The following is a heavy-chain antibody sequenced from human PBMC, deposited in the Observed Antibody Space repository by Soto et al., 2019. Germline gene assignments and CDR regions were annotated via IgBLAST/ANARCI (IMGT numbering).Heavy chain of an antibody. V-gene: IGHV4-61*01. CDR3: ARDDGGNSDY. D-gene: IGHD2-15*01. Sequence: QVQLQESGPGLVKPSETLSLTCTVSGGSVSSGSHYWSWIRQPPGQGLEWIGYIYYYGSTNYNPSLKSRVTISVDTSKNQFSLKLSSVTAADTAVYYCARDDGGNSDYWGQGTLVTVSS. CDR2: IYYYGST. CDR1: GGSVSSGSHY. J-gene: IGHJ4*02.